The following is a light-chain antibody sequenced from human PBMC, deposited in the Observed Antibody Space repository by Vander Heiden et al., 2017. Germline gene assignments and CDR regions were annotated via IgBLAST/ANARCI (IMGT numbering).Light chain of an antibody. Sequence: DTQMTPSPSSLSASVGDRVTITCRASQSSSSYLNWYQQKPGKAPKLLIYAASRLQSGVPSRFSGSGSGTEFTLTISSLQPEDFATYYCQQSYSTPGTFGQGTKLEIK. CDR2: AAS. V-gene: IGKV1-39*01. CDR3: QQSYSTPGT. J-gene: IGKJ2*01. CDR1: QSSSSY.